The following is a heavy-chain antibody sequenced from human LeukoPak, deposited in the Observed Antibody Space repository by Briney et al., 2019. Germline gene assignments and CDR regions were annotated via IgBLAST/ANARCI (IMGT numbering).Heavy chain of an antibody. CDR1: GYSISSGYY. Sequence: PSETLSLTCTVSGYSISSGYYWGWIRQPPGKGLEWIGEINHSGSTNYNPSLKSRVTISVDTSKNQFSLKLSSVTAADTAVYYCARGRILYCSSTSCSHRDDYFDYWGQGTLVTVSS. CDR2: INHSGST. J-gene: IGHJ4*02. V-gene: IGHV4-38-2*02. CDR3: ARGRILYCSSTSCSHRDDYFDY. D-gene: IGHD2-2*01.